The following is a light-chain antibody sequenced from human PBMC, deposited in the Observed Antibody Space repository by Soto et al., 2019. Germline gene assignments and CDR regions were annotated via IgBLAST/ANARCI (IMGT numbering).Light chain of an antibody. J-gene: IGLJ1*01. CDR2: YDS. Sequence: SYELTQPPSVSVAPGKTARITCGGNNIGSKSVHWYQQKPGQAPVLVIYYDSDRPSGIPERFSGSNSGNTATLTISSVEAGDEADYYCQVWDSSSDHPGVFGTGTKLTVL. CDR3: QVWDSSSDHPGV. CDR1: NIGSKS. V-gene: IGLV3-21*04.